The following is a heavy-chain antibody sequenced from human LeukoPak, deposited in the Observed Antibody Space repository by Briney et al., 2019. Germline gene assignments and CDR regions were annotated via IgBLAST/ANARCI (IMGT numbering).Heavy chain of an antibody. D-gene: IGHD3-10*01. CDR3: ASGLLWFGELLSGWFDP. CDR1: GYSISSGYY. CDR2: IYHSGST. J-gene: IGHJ5*02. V-gene: IGHV4-38-2*02. Sequence: SETLSLTCTVSGYSISSGYYWGWIRQPPGKGLEWIGSIYHSGSTYYNPSLKSRVTISVDTSKNQFSLRLSSATAADTAVYYCASGLLWFGELLSGWFDPWGQGTLVTVSS.